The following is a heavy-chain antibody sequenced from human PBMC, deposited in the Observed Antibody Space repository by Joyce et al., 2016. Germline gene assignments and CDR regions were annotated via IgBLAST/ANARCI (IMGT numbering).Heavy chain of an antibody. CDR1: GFSFSDYG. V-gene: IGHV3-33*01. J-gene: IGHJ4*02. D-gene: IGHD6-25*01. Sequence: QVQLVESGGGVVQPGRSLRLSCVASGFSFSDYGMHWVRQAPGKGLGWVEVIWDDERNRYYADSVKGRFTISRDKSKNTLYLQMNSLRGEDTAVYYCARDLSPRGPFDYWGQGTLVTVSS. CDR3: ARDLSPRGPFDY. CDR2: IWDDERNR.